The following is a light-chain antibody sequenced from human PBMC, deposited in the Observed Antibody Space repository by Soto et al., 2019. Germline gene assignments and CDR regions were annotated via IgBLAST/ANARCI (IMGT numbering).Light chain of an antibody. V-gene: IGKV1-5*01. J-gene: IGKJ4*01. CDR3: QQYNSYPLT. Sequence: DIRMTQSPSTLSASVGDRVTITCRASQSISSWLAWYRQKPGKVPKRLIYDASSLESGVPSRFSGSGSGTEFTLTISSLQPDDFATYYCQQYNSYPLTFGGGTKVDIK. CDR2: DAS. CDR1: QSISSW.